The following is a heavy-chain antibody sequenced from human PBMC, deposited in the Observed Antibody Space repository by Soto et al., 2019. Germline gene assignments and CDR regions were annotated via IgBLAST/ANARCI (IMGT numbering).Heavy chain of an antibody. D-gene: IGHD2-21*01. V-gene: IGHV4-4*02. CDR3: AGSVGGVVAEFYDY. CDR1: GGSISSSNW. Sequence: TSETLSLTCAVSGGSISSSNWWSWVRQPPGKGLEWIGHIYHSGNTNSNPSLKSRVTMSIDTSRKQFSLKMKSVTAADTAVYYCAGSVGGVVAEFYDYWGQGTLVTVSS. J-gene: IGHJ4*02. CDR2: IYHSGNT.